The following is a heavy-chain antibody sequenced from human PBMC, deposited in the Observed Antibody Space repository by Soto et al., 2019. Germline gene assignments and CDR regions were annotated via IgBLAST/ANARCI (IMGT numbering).Heavy chain of an antibody. CDR3: ARAVAVLADLDY. Sequence: QVQLVQSGAEEKKPGASVKVSCKASGYTFTGYAMHWVRQAPGQRLEWMGWINAGNGNTKYSQKFQGRVTITRDTSASTAYMELSSLRAEDTAVYYCARAVAVLADLDYWGKGTLVTVSS. J-gene: IGHJ4*02. D-gene: IGHD6-19*01. V-gene: IGHV1-3*05. CDR1: GYTFTGYA. CDR2: INAGNGNT.